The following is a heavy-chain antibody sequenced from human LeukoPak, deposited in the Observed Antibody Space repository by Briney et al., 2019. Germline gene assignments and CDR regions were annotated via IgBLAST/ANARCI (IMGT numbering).Heavy chain of an antibody. J-gene: IGHJ4*02. CDR1: GFTFSSYG. D-gene: IGHD6-13*01. CDR2: ISYDGSNK. V-gene: IGHV3-30*18. CDR3: AKDRIAAAGTFDY. Sequence: QPGRSLRLSCAASGFTFSSYGMHWVRQAPGKGLEWVAVISYDGSNKYYADSVKGRFTISRDNSKNTLYLQMNSLRAEDTAVYYCAKDRIAAAGTFDYWGQGTLVTVSS.